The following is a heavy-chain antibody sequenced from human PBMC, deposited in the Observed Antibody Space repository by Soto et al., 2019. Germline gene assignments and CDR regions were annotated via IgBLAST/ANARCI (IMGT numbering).Heavy chain of an antibody. CDR3: TNPQVYYEMDV. CDR1: GFTFSGSA. V-gene: IGHV3-73*02. CDR2: SGSKANNYAT. J-gene: IGHJ6*02. Sequence: EVQLVESGGVVVQPGGSLKLSRAPSGFTFSGSAVHWLPQASGKGLEWVGRSGSKANNYATAYAASVQGRFTIFRDDLKNTAYRQMSCLKTEDNYVYYCTNPQVYYEMDVLGQGTAVTISS.